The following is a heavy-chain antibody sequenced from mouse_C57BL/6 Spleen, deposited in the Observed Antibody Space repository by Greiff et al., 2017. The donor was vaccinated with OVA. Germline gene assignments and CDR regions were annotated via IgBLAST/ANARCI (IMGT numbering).Heavy chain of an antibody. CDR3: ARHEDRVLRYPYFDY. Sequence: QVQLQQSGAELVKPGASVKLSCKASGYTFTEYTIHWVKQRSGQGLEWIGWFYPGSGSIKYNEKFKDKATLTADKSSSTVYMELSRLTSEDSAVYSAARHEDRVLRYPYFDYWGQGTTLTVSS. CDR1: GYTFTEYT. J-gene: IGHJ2*01. D-gene: IGHD1-1*01. CDR2: FYPGSGSI. V-gene: IGHV1-62-2*01.